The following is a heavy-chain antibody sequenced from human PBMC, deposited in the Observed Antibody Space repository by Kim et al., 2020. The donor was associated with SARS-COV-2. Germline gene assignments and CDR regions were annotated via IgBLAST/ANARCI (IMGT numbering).Heavy chain of an antibody. CDR2: ISAYNGNT. J-gene: IGHJ6*03. CDR1: GYTFSSQV. CDR3: AKSFSGTYRGYYYYYMDV. Sequence: ASVKVSCKASGYTFSSQVISWVRQAPGQGLEYMGWISAYNGNTNYAQTLQGRVTMTTDTSTSTAYMELRSLRSDDTAVYYCAKSFSGTYRGYYYYYMDVWGKGTTVTVSS. V-gene: IGHV1-18*01. D-gene: IGHD1-26*01.